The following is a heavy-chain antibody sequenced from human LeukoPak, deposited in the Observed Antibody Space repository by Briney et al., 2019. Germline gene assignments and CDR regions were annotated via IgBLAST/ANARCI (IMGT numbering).Heavy chain of an antibody. D-gene: IGHD3-22*01. CDR1: GGSISSGDYY. V-gene: IGHV4-39*01. Sequence: SETLSLTCTVSGGSISSGDYYWSWIRQPPGKGLEWIATIYYSGSTYYNPSLKSRVTISVDTSKNQFSLKLSSVTAADTAVYYCALSFIVVAFDAFDIWGQGTMVTVSS. J-gene: IGHJ3*02. CDR2: IYYSGST. CDR3: ALSFIVVAFDAFDI.